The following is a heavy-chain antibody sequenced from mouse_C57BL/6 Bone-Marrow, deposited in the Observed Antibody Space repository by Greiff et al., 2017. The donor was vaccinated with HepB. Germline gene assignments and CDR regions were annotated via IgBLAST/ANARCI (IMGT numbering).Heavy chain of an antibody. CDR2: IRSKSNNYAT. J-gene: IGHJ4*01. D-gene: IGHD2-3*01. V-gene: IGHV10-1*01. CDR3: VSFYSRMDY. CDR1: GFSFNTYA. Sequence: DVKLVESGGGLVQPKGSLKFSCAASGFSFNTYAMNWVRQAPGKGLEWVARIRSKSNNYATYYADSVKDRFTISRDDSESMLYLQKNNLRTEDTAMYYCVSFYSRMDYWGQGTPVTVSS.